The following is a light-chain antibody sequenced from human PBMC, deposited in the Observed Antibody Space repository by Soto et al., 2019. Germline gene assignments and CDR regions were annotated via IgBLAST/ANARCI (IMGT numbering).Light chain of an antibody. V-gene: IGKV3-15*01. CDR2: GAS. CDR1: QSVSSN. Sequence: EIVMTHSPATLSVSPGERATLSCRASQSVSSNLAWYQQKPGQAPRLLIYGASTRATGIPARFSGSGSGTDFTLTISSLEPEDFALYYCQQRSNWPRTFGQGTKVDIK. J-gene: IGKJ1*01. CDR3: QQRSNWPRT.